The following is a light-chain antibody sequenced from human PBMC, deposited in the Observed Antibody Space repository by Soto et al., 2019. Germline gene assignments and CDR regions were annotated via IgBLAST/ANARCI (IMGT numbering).Light chain of an antibody. CDR2: DAS. CDR3: QQYNNYMWT. V-gene: IGKV1-5*01. Sequence: DIPMTQSPSTLSASVGDRVTITCRASQNINSWLAWFQQKPGKAPNLLMYDASTLESGVPSRFSGSGSGTEFTLTIGSLEPDDFATYSCQQYNNYMWTFGQGTKVEIK. CDR1: QNINSW. J-gene: IGKJ1*01.